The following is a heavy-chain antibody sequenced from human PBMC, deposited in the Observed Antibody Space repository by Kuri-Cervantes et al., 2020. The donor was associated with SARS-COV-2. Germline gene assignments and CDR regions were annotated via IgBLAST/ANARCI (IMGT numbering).Heavy chain of an antibody. Sequence: GGSLRLSCTVSGGSISSSSYYWGWIRQAPGKGLEWVSIIYAGGGTYYADSVKGQFTISRDISKNTVSLQMNRLRPEDTAVYYCARLLPIVATTNYFDYWGQGTLVTVSS. CDR3: ARLLPIVATTNYFDY. CDR1: GGSISSSSYY. CDR2: IYAGGGT. V-gene: IGHV3-66*02. D-gene: IGHD5-12*01. J-gene: IGHJ4*02.